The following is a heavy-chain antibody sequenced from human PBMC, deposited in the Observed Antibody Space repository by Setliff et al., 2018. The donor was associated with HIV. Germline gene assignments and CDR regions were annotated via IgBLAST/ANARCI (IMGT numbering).Heavy chain of an antibody. V-gene: IGHV4-59*12. Sequence: SETLSLTCTVSGDSISSYYWSWIRQPPGKGLEWIGYIYYSGSTNYNPSLKSRVTISVDTSKNQFSLKLSSVTAADTAVYYCAIVTTPHYYGMDVWGLGTLVTVSS. D-gene: IGHD4-17*01. CDR1: GDSISSYY. J-gene: IGHJ6*02. CDR3: AIVTTPHYYGMDV. CDR2: IYYSGST.